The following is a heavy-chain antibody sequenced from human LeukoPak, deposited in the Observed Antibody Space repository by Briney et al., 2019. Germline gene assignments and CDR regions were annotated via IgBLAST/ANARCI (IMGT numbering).Heavy chain of an antibody. CDR3: ARGRGYGSSWYGGVY. CDR2: INPNSGGT. J-gene: IGHJ4*02. CDR1: GYTFTGYY. V-gene: IGHV1-2*02. D-gene: IGHD6-13*01. Sequence: WASVKVSCTASGYTFTGYYMHWVRQAPGQGLEWMGWINPNSGGTNYAQKFQGRVTMTRDTSISTAYMELSRLRSDDTAVYYCARGRGYGSSWYGGVYWGQGTLVTVSS.